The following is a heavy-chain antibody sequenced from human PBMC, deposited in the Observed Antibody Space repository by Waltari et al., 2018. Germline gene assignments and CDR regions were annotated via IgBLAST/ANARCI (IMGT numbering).Heavy chain of an antibody. Sequence: EVQLLESGGGLVQPGGSLRLSWSASGVTFSSYAMSWVRQAPGKGLEWVSAISGSGGSTYYADSVKGRFTISRDNSKNTLYLQMNSLRAEDTAVYYCAKDSSWYTFSAEYFQHWGQGTLSPSPQ. CDR3: AKDSSWYTFSAEYFQH. V-gene: IGHV3-23*01. CDR1: GVTFSSYA. D-gene: IGHD6-13*01. CDR2: ISGSGGST. J-gene: IGHJ1*01.